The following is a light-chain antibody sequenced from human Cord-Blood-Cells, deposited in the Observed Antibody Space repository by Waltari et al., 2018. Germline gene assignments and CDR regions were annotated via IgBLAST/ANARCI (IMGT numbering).Light chain of an antibody. CDR3: QQSYSTPRT. V-gene: IGKV1-39*01. CDR2: AAS. Sequence: DIQMTQSPSSLSASVGDRVTITCRASQSISSYLNWYQQKPGKAPKLLIYAASSLQSGVPSRFRGSVSVTDFTLTISSLQPADFATYYGQQSYSTPRTFGQGTKVEIK. J-gene: IGKJ1*01. CDR1: QSISSY.